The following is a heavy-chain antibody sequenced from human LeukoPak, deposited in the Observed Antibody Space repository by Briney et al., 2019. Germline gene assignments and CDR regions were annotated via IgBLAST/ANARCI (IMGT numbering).Heavy chain of an antibody. CDR2: MYLSGTT. CDR1: GGSITSVNL. D-gene: IGHD1-26*01. Sequence: PSETLSLTCAVSGGSITSVNLWAWVRQPPGKGLEWVGEMYLSGTTTYNPSLRGRATISLDRSKNQVSLRLNSVTAADTALYYCAGLVGRYSNGMYYYFDYWGQGILVTVSS. V-gene: IGHV4-4*02. CDR3: AGLVGRYSNGMYYYFDY. J-gene: IGHJ4*02.